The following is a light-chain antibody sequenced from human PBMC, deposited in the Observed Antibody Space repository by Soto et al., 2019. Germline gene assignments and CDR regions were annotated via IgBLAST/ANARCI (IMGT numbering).Light chain of an antibody. CDR3: QQYGRSPRT. CDR2: DAS. CDR1: QSVSSSY. Sequence: EIVLTQSPGTLSLSPGEGATLSCRASQSVSSSYLAWYQQKPGQAPRLLIYDASSRATGIPDRFSGSGSGTDFTLTISRLGPEDFAVYYCQQYGRSPRTFGQGTKVDIQ. J-gene: IGKJ1*01. V-gene: IGKV3-20*01.